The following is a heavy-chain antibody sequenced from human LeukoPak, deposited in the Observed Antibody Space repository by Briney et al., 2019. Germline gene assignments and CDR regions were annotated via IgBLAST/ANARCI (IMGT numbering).Heavy chain of an antibody. V-gene: IGHV3-33*01. D-gene: IGHD3-22*01. CDR1: TXXXYG. Sequence: TXXXYGMHWVRQAPGKGLEWVAVIWYDGSNKYYADSVKGRFTISRDNSKNTLYLQMNSLRAEDTAVYYCARDPLWDSSDSGFDYWGQGTLVTVSS. J-gene: IGHJ4*02. CDR2: IWYDGSNK. CDR3: ARDPLWDSSDSGFDY.